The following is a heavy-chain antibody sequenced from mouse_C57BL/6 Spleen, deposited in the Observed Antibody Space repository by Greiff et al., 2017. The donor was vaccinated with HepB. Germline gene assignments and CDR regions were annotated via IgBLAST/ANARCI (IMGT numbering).Heavy chain of an antibody. D-gene: IGHD2-3*01. J-gene: IGHJ2*01. Sequence: QVQLQQPGAELVKPGASVKLSCKASGYTFTSYWMHWVKQRPGQGLEWIGRIDPNSGGTKYNEKFKSKATLTVDKPSSTAYMQVSSLTSEDSAVYYCAREGYDGYSVDYWGQGTTVTVSS. CDR1: GYTFTSYW. V-gene: IGHV1-72*01. CDR3: AREGYDGYSVDY. CDR2: IDPNSGGT.